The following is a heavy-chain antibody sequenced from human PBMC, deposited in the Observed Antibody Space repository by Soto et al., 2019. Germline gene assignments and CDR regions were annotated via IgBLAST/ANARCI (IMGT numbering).Heavy chain of an antibody. Sequence: GGSLRLSCTTSGFTFGDYALSWVRQAPGKGLEWVGFIRRNAYGGTTDYAASVKGRFTISRDDSKSIAYLQMNSLRTEDTALYYCTRASSLDFDFWGQGSLVTVSS. CDR3: TRASSLDFDF. D-gene: IGHD3-16*01. CDR1: GFTFGDYA. CDR2: IRRNAYGGTT. V-gene: IGHV3-49*04. J-gene: IGHJ4*02.